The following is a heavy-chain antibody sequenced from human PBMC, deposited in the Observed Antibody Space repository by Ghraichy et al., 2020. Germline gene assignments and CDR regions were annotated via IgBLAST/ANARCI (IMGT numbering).Heavy chain of an antibody. J-gene: IGHJ6*02. D-gene: IGHD1-26*01. CDR3: ARDSSTGAPGSRSYDYDYTLDV. V-gene: IGHV3-7*01. CDR2: IKQDGSQK. Sequence: GGSLRLSCVASGFTFRNYWMSWVRQAPGKGLEWLANIKQDGSQKHSVDSVKGRFTISRDNAENSLFLQMNSLRAEDTAVYFCARDSSTGAPGSRSYDYDYTLDVWGQGTTVTVSS. CDR1: GFTFRNYW.